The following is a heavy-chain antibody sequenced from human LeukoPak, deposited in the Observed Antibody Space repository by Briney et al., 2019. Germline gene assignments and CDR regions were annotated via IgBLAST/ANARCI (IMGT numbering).Heavy chain of an antibody. V-gene: IGHV1-18*04. D-gene: IGHD2-15*01. CDR1: GYTFTRYG. CDR2: ISTYDGDT. CDR3: ARDVLNRCIGGIRPIDD. J-gene: IGHJ4*02. Sequence: ASVKVSCKASGYTFTRYGITWVRQAPGQGLEWMGWISTYDGDTYYAQKFQGRVTMTRDTSTTTAYMELRGLRSDDAALYYCARDVLNRCIGGIRPIDDWGQGTLVTVSS.